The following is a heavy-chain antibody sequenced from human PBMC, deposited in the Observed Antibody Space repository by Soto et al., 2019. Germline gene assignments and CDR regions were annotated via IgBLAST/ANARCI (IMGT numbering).Heavy chain of an antibody. D-gene: IGHD6-19*01. V-gene: IGHV4-30-2*01. Sequence: TLSLTCTISGDSYSISTYSWSWIRQPPGKALEWVGFIYQSGVTSYNPSLKSRVSISLDRSNNQCSLKLRSVTAADTAVYYCAGMPYTSGLRFDPWGPGTLVTAPQ. CDR3: AGMPYTSGLRFDP. CDR2: IYQSGVT. CDR1: GDSYSISTYS. J-gene: IGHJ5*02.